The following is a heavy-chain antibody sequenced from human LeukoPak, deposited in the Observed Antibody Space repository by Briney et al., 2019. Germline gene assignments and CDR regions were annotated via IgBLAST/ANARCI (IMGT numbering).Heavy chain of an antibody. CDR2: IIPIFGTA. D-gene: IGHD3-22*01. CDR1: GGTFSSYA. CDR3: ARGGSHYYDSSGSYGWFDP. J-gene: IGHJ5*02. V-gene: IGHV1-69*05. Sequence: ALVKVSCKASGGTFSSYAISWVRQAPGQGLEWMGGIIPIFGTANYAQKFQGRATITTDESTSTAYMELSSLRSEDTAVYYCARGGSHYYDSSGSYGWFDPWGQGTLVTVSS.